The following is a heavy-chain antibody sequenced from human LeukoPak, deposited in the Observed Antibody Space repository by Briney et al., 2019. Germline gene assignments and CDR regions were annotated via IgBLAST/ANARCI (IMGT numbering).Heavy chain of an antibody. Sequence: GASVKVSCKASGYTFTSYYMHWVRQAPGQGLEWMGWINPNTGDTHYALKFQGRVTMTRDTSISTTYMDLSRLTSDDTAAYYCARDLTGTSDYWGQGTLLTVSS. J-gene: IGHJ4*02. CDR3: ARDLTGTSDY. CDR1: GYTFTSYY. D-gene: IGHD1-20*01. CDR2: INPNTGDT. V-gene: IGHV1-2*02.